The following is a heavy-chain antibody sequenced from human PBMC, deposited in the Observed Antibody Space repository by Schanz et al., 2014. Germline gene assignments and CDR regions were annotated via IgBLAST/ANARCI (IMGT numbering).Heavy chain of an antibody. J-gene: IGHJ3*02. Sequence: QVQLVESGGGVVQPGRSLRLSCAASGFTFSNHGMHWVRQSPGKGLEWVALISYDGSSKNHADSVQGRFTISRDNSKNTVYMQMDRQRAKHTAVYYCARGIITMVLGGDVGTFDIWGQGTMVTVSS. CDR3: ARGIITMVLGGDVGTFDI. CDR2: ISYDGSSK. D-gene: IGHD3-10*01. V-gene: IGHV3-33*01. CDR1: GFTFSNHG.